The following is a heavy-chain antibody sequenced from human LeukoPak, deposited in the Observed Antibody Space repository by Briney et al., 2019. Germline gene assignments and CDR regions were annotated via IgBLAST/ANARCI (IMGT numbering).Heavy chain of an antibody. CDR2: FDPEDGET. V-gene: IGHV1-24*01. CDR3: ATPSLSSWYFFDY. J-gene: IGHJ4*02. Sequence: GASVKVSCKVSGYTLTELSMHWERQAPGKGLEWMGGFDPEDGETIYAQKFQGRVTMTEDTSTDTAYMELSSLRSEDTAVYYCATPSLSSWYFFDYWGQGTLVTVSS. CDR1: GYTLTELS. D-gene: IGHD6-13*01.